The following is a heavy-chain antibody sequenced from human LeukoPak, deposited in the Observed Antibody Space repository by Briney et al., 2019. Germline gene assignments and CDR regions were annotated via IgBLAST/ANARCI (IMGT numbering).Heavy chain of an antibody. Sequence: ASVKVSCKASGGTFSSYAISWVRQAPGQGLEWMGWISAYNGNTNYAQKLQGRVTMTTDTSTSTAYMELRSLRSDDTAVYYCARDLTYFDRSPLASDPWGQGTLVTVSS. D-gene: IGHD3-9*01. CDR3: ARDLTYFDRSPLASDP. CDR2: ISAYNGNT. V-gene: IGHV1-18*01. J-gene: IGHJ5*02. CDR1: GGTFSSYA.